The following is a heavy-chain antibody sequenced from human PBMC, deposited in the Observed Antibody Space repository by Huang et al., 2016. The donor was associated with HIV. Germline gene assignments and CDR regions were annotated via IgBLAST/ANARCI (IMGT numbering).Heavy chain of an antibody. J-gene: IGHJ3*02. D-gene: IGHD3-22*01. Sequence: EVQLVESGGGVVQPGGSLRLPCAASGFIFRNYWMSWVRQAPGKGLEWVANINPDGSQGEYVDYVEGRFTVARDNAKNSLYLQMNSLRVADTAVYSCARDLDTDDYYLGFDAFDIWGPGILVSDSS. CDR3: ARDLDTDDYYLGFDAFDI. V-gene: IGHV3-7*01. CDR2: INPDGSQG. CDR1: GFIFRNYW.